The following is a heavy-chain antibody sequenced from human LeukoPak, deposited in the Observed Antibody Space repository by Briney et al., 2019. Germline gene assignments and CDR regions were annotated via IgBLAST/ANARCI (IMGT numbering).Heavy chain of an antibody. CDR2: ISWDGGST. CDR3: AKAFTSGWTFFDY. J-gene: IGHJ4*02. D-gene: IGHD6-19*01. CDR1: GFTFDDYA. V-gene: IGHV3-43D*03. Sequence: PGGSLRLSSAASGFTFDDYAMHWVRQAPGKGLEWVSLISWDGGSTYYADSVKGRFTISRDNSKNSLYLQMNSLRAEDTALYYCAKAFTSGWTFFDYWGQGTLVTVSS.